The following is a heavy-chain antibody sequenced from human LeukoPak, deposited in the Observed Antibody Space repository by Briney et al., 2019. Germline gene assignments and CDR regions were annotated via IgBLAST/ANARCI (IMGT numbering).Heavy chain of an antibody. D-gene: IGHD3-22*01. V-gene: IGHV3-23*01. CDR2: MCGTAGCT. CDR1: GFTFYMYA. J-gene: IGHJ5*01. Sequence: GGSLTLPCQASGFTFYMYAMSWVRQAPGKGLEWVASMCGTAGCTFYPDSVKGRFTISRGNSKNVLYLRMNSLTAEDTAIYYCAKDRPNFHENSGHYYRRDGDSWGQGTLVTVSS. CDR3: AKDRPNFHENSGHYYRRDGDS.